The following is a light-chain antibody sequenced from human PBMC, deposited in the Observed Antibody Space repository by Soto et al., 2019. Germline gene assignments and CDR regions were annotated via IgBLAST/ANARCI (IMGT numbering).Light chain of an antibody. V-gene: IGKV1-39*01. CDR1: QSISSY. CDR3: QQSNITPQT. J-gene: IGKJ2*01. Sequence: DIQMTQSPSSLSASVGDRVTITCRASQSISSYLNWYQQKPGRAPKLLIHAASDLESGVPSRFSGSASGTDFTLTISSLQPEDFATYYCQQSNITPQTFGQGTKLEIK. CDR2: AAS.